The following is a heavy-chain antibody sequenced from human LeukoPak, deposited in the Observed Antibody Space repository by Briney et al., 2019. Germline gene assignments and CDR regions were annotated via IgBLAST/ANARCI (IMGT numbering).Heavy chain of an antibody. CDR3: AGEKGFTMVRGNWFDP. Sequence: ASVKVSCKASGYTFTGYYMHWVRQAPGQGLEWMGWINPNSGGTNYAQKFQGRVTMTRDTSISTAYMELSRLRSDDTAVYYCAGEKGFTMVRGNWFDPWGQGTLVTVSS. D-gene: IGHD3-10*01. J-gene: IGHJ5*02. CDR1: GYTFTGYY. V-gene: IGHV1-2*02. CDR2: INPNSGGT.